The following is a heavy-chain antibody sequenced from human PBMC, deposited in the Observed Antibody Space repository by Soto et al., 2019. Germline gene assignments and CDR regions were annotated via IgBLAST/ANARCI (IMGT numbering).Heavy chain of an antibody. Sequence: QVQLVQSGPEVKKPGASVKVSCKASGYTFTNFGISWVRQAPGQGPEWMGWISTSDGNTNYAQKLQDRVTMTTDTSTTTAYMELRSLSSDDSAVYYCARWAFASSDWYLGAFDIWGQGTPVTVSS. CDR3: ARWAFASSDWYLGAFDI. CDR2: ISTSDGNT. D-gene: IGHD6-19*01. V-gene: IGHV1-18*04. CDR1: GYTFTNFG. J-gene: IGHJ3*02.